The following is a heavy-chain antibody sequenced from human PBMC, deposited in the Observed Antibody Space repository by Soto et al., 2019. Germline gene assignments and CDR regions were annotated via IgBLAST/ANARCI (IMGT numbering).Heavy chain of an antibody. V-gene: IGHV4-30-4*01. CDR1: GGSISSGDYY. D-gene: IGHD6-19*01. CDR2: IYYTGST. Sequence: PSEPLSLTCNVSGGSISSGDYYWTWIRQSPGKGLEWIGYIYYTGSTFYSPSLKSRVTISLDTSENHFSLDMNSVTAADTAVYFCARVSGHSTGYYSVYFMDVWGQGTTVTVSS. J-gene: IGHJ6*02. CDR3: ARVSGHSTGYYSVYFMDV.